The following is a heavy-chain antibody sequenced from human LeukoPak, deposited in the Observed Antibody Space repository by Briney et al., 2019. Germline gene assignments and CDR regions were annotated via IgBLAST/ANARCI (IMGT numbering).Heavy chain of an antibody. Sequence: SETLSLTCAVSGYSISSGYYRGWIRQPPGKGLEWIGSIYHSGSTYYNPSLKSRVTISVDTSKNQFSLKLSSVTAAGTAVYYCARDGYCSGGSCYSSWFDPWGQGTLVTVSS. V-gene: IGHV4-38-2*02. CDR3: ARDGYCSGGSCYSSWFDP. D-gene: IGHD2-15*01. CDR1: GYSISSGYY. J-gene: IGHJ5*02. CDR2: IYHSGST.